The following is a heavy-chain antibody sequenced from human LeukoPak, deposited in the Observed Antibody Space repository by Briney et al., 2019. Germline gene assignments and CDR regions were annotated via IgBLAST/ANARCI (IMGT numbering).Heavy chain of an antibody. Sequence: SETLSLTCTVSGGSISSYYWSWIRQSAGKGLEWIGRIHTSGSTNYNPSLKSRVTISVDTSKNQFSLKLSSVTAADTAVYYCARGRIAAAYRYYYMDVWGKGTTVTVSS. CDR1: GGSISSYY. V-gene: IGHV4-4*07. CDR3: ARGRIAAAYRYYYMDV. D-gene: IGHD6-13*01. CDR2: IHTSGST. J-gene: IGHJ6*03.